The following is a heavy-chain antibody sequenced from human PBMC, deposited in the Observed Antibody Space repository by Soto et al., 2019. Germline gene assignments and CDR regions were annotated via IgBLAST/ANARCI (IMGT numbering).Heavy chain of an antibody. V-gene: IGHV4-38-2*02. CDR2: IYHGGTT. CDR3: ARVHVMVVAGSTFDY. D-gene: IGHD6-19*01. CDR1: GYSISSGCY. J-gene: IGHJ4*01. Sequence: SETLSLTCTVSGYSISSGCYWSWIRQPPGKGPEWIASIYHGGTTFYNPSVKSRITISVDTSNNQFSLKLTYVTAADTAVYYCARVHVMVVAGSTFDYWGHGTLVTVSS.